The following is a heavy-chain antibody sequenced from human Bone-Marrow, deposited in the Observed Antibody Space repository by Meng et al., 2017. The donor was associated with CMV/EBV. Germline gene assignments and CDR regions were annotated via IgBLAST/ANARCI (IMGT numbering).Heavy chain of an antibody. D-gene: IGHD6-19*01. Sequence: SETLSLTCTVSGGSISSSCYYWGWIRQPPGKGLEWIGSIYYSGSTYYNPSLKSRVTISVDTSKYQFSLKLSSVTAADTDVYYCARQEPYSSCWSPSFYYYYGMDVWGQGTTVTVSS. V-gene: IGHV4-39*07. CDR3: ARQEPYSSCWSPSFYYYYGMDV. CDR1: GGSISSSCYY. CDR2: IYYSGST. J-gene: IGHJ6*02.